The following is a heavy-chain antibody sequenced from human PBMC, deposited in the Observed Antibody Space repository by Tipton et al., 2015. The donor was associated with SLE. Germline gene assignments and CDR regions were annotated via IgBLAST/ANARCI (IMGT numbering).Heavy chain of an antibody. Sequence: QSGAEVKKPGESLKISCKGSGYSFTSYWIGWVRQMPGKGLEWMGIIYPGDSDTRYSPSFQGQVTISAAKSISTAYLQWSSLKASDTAMYYCARHPPRSSSRSSFDYWGLGTLVTVSS. CDR1: GYSFTSYW. D-gene: IGHD6-13*01. CDR3: ARHPPRSSSRSSFDY. V-gene: IGHV5-51*01. J-gene: IGHJ4*02. CDR2: IYPGDSDT.